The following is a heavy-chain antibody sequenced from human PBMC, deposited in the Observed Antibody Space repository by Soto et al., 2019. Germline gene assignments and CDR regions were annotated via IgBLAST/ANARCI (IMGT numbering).Heavy chain of an antibody. J-gene: IGHJ4*02. CDR2: INHSGST. CDR3: ARGHIVVVPAAKVFDY. D-gene: IGHD2-2*01. Sequence: LSLTCAVYGGSFSGYYWSWIRQPPGKGLEWIGEINHSGSTNYNPSLKSRVTISVDTSKNQFSLKLSSVTAADTAVYYCARGHIVVVPAAKVFDYWGQGTLVTVSS. CDR1: GGSFSGYY. V-gene: IGHV4-34*01.